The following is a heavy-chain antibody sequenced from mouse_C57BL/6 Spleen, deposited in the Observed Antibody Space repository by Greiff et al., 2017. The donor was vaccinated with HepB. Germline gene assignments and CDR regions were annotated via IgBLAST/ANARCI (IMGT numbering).Heavy chain of an antibody. V-gene: IGHV1-55*01. CDR2: IYPGSGST. Sequence: VQLKQPGAELVKPGASVKMSCKASGYTFTSYWITWVKQRPGQGLEWIGDIYPGSGSTNYNEKFKSKATLTVDTSSSTAYMQLSGLTSEDSAVYYCARMGRSSGYSWFGYWGQGTLVTVSA. CDR3: ARMGRSSGYSWFGY. J-gene: IGHJ3*01. CDR1: GYTFTSYW. D-gene: IGHD3-2*02.